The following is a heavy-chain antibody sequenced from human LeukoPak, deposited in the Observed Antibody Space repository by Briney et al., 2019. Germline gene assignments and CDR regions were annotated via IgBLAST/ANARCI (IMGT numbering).Heavy chain of an antibody. D-gene: IGHD1-26*01. CDR1: GFNFSGYE. J-gene: IGHJ4*02. CDR2: ISSSGTTI. Sequence: GGSLRLSCAASGFNFSGYEMNWVRQAPGKGLEWISYISSSGTTIHFADSVKGRFTISRDNAKNSLYLQMNSLRDEDTAVYYCARDLSGTYPFDLWGQGTLVTVSS. V-gene: IGHV3-48*03. CDR3: ARDLSGTYPFDL.